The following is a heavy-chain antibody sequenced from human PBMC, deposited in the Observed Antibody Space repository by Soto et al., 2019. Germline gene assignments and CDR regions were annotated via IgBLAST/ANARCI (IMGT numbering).Heavy chain of an antibody. CDR2: IIPIFGTA. D-gene: IGHD6-13*01. J-gene: IGHJ2*01. CDR1: GGTFSSYA. CDR3: ARVNCLEGSSCYLKWYFDL. V-gene: IGHV1-69*12. Sequence: QVQLVQSGAEVKKPGSSVKVSCKASGGTFSSYAISWVRQAPGQGLEWMGGIIPIFGTANYAQKFQGRVTITADESTSTAYMELSSLRSEDTAVYYCARVNCLEGSSCYLKWYFDLWGRGTLVTVSS.